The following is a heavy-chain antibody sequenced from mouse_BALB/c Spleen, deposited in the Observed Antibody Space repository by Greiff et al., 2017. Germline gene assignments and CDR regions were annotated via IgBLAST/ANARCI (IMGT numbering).Heavy chain of an antibody. J-gene: IGHJ1*01. CDR2: ISSGGSYT. D-gene: IGHD2-1*01. CDR3: ARGYGNYPYWYFDV. CDR1: GFTFSSYA. V-gene: IGHV5-9-1*01. Sequence: EVMLVESGGGLVKPGGSLKLSCAASGFTFSSYAMSWVRQTPEKRLEWVATISSGGSYTYYPDSVKGRFTISRDNAKNTLYLQMSSLRSEDTAMYYCARGYGNYPYWYFDVWGAGTTVTVSS.